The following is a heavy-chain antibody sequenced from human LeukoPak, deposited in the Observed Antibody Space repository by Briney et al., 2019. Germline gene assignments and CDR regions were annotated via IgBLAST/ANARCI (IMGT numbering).Heavy chain of an antibody. CDR3: AKDTGYYGDTYYFDY. CDR2: ISGSGGST. J-gene: IGHJ4*02. D-gene: IGHD4-17*01. CDR1: GFTFSSYG. V-gene: IGHV3-23*01. Sequence: GGSLRLSCAASGFTFSSYGMSWVRQAPGKGLDWVSAISGSGGSTYYADSVKGRFTISRDNSKNTLYLQMNSLRAEDTAVYYCAKDTGYYGDTYYFDYWGQGTLVTVSS.